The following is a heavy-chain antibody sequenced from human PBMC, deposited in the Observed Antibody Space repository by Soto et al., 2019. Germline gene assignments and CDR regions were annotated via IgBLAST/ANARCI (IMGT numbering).Heavy chain of an antibody. V-gene: IGHV4-4*07. CDR1: GGSITESH. Sequence: QVQLQESGPGLVKPSETLSLTCSVSGGSITESHWSWIRQPVGKGLEWIGRMYTRGSATYNPSLKSRVTRSLDSSKNEFSLKVRSMTAADTAVYYCATSTIMGLEVAGHFDNWGQGTLVTVSS. CDR2: MYTRGSA. J-gene: IGHJ4*01. D-gene: IGHD3-16*01. CDR3: ATSTIMGLEVAGHFDN.